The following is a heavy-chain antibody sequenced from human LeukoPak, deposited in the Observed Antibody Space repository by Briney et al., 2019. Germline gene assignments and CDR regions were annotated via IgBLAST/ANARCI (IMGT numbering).Heavy chain of an antibody. CDR1: GGSFSGYY. CDR3: ARLGSGRGFDP. Sequence: SETLSLTCAVYGGSFSGYYWSWIRRPPGKGLEWIGEINHSGSTNYNPSLKSRVTISVDTSKNQFSLKLSSVTAADTAVYYCARLGSGRGFDPWGQGTLVTVSS. D-gene: IGHD3-10*01. V-gene: IGHV4-34*01. J-gene: IGHJ5*02. CDR2: INHSGST.